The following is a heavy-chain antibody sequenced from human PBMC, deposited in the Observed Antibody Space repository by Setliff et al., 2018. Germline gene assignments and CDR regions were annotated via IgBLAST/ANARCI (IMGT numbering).Heavy chain of an antibody. CDR1: GGSIRSDY. Sequence: SETLSLTCTVSGGSIRSDYWNWIRQPPGKGLEWIVDASVTGTTYYNLSLKSRVTISFDPSNNQFSLSLKSVTSADTAVYYCVRGREWGSRRNFDLWGRGTLVTVSS. CDR2: ASVTGTT. CDR3: VRGREWGSRRNFDL. J-gene: IGHJ2*01. D-gene: IGHD1-26*01. V-gene: IGHV4-59*01.